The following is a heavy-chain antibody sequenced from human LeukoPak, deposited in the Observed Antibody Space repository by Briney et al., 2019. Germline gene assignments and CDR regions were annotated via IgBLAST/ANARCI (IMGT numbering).Heavy chain of an antibody. J-gene: IGHJ4*02. CDR2: ISYDGSNT. D-gene: IGHD3-10*01. V-gene: IGHV3-30-3*01. CDR1: GFTFSRYA. CDR3: ARDQIYYYDSGNYYPKSYYFDY. Sequence: PGRSLRLSCAASGFTFSRYALHWVRQAPGKGLERVAVISYDGSNTYYADSVKGRFTISRDNSKNTLYLQMNSLRAEDTAVYYCARDQIYYYDSGNYYPKSYYFDYWGQGTLVTVSS.